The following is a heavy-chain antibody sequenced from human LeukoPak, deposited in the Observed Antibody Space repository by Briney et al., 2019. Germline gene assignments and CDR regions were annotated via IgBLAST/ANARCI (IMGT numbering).Heavy chain of an antibody. Sequence: PGGSLRLSCAASGFTFSSNWMTWVRQPPGKGLEWVANIKQDGSEQYYVDSVKGRFTISRDNAKNSLFLQMSSLRAEDTAVYYCAKAKRTRYSSSWYFDYWGQGTLVTVSS. CDR2: IKQDGSEQ. D-gene: IGHD6-13*01. CDR1: GFTFSSNW. J-gene: IGHJ4*02. V-gene: IGHV3-7*01. CDR3: AKAKRTRYSSSWYFDY.